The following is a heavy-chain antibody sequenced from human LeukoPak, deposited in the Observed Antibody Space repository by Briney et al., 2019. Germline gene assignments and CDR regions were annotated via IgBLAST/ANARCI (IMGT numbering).Heavy chain of an antibody. Sequence: SAETLSLTCTVSGGPISSYYWSWIRQPAGKGLEWIGRIYTSGSTNYNPSLKSRVTMSVDTSKNQFSLKLSAVTAADTAVYYCGRDVVAATHNWFDPWGQGTLVTVSS. V-gene: IGHV4-4*07. CDR1: GGPISSYY. CDR2: IYTSGST. D-gene: IGHD2-15*01. CDR3: GRDVVAATHNWFDP. J-gene: IGHJ5*02.